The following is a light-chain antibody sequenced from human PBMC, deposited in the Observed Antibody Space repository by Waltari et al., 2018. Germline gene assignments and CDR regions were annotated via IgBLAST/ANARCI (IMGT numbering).Light chain of an antibody. CDR3: QQFINYPLT. J-gene: IGKJ3*01. CDR1: QDIASA. V-gene: IGKV1D-13*01. Sequence: AIQLTQSPSSLSASVGHRIIITCRASQDIASALAWYVQKPGKAPQLLIYDASTLESGVPSRFSGSGSGTDFTLSISGIQPEDFATYYCQQFINYPLTFGPGTTVDIK. CDR2: DAS.